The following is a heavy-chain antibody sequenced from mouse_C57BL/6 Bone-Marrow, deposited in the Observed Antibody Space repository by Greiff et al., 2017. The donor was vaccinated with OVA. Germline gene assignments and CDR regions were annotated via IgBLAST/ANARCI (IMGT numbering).Heavy chain of an antibody. D-gene: IGHD1-1*01. CDR2: IYPGGGYT. CDR3: ARMYYGSSYAMDY. J-gene: IGHJ4*01. CDR1: GYTFTNYW. Sequence: LQESGAELVRPGTSVKMSCKASGYTFTNYWIGWAKQRPGHGLEWIGDIYPGGGYTNYNEKFKGKATLPADKSSSTAYMQFSSLTSEDSAIYYCARMYYGSSYAMDYWGQGTSVTVSS. V-gene: IGHV1-63*01.